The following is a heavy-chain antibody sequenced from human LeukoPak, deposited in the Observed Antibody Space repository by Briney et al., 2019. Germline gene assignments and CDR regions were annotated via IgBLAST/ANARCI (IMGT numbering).Heavy chain of an antibody. CDR3: ARDGFRASVTTTVRGPLDY. D-gene: IGHD3-10*01. CDR1: GGSISSGDYY. V-gene: IGHV4-30-4*01. J-gene: IGHJ4*02. Sequence: ASETLSLTCTVSGGSISSGDYYWSWLRQPPGKGLEWIGYIYYSGSTYYNPSLKSRVAISVDTSKNQFSLKLSSVTAADTAVYYCARDGFRASVTTTVRGPLDYWGQGTLVTVSS. CDR2: IYYSGST.